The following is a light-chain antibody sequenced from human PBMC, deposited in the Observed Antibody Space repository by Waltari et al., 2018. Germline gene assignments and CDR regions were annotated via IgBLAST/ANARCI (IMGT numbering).Light chain of an antibody. CDR3: QQHGTSPYT. CDR2: AAS. J-gene: IGKJ2*01. Sequence: DIVLTQSPGTLSLSPGETATLSCRASQSVSINYLAWYQQKPGQAPSLLIYAASSRATGVPDRISGSGSGTDFTLTLSRLEPEDFAVYYCQQHGTSPYTFGQGTKLQIK. V-gene: IGKV3-20*01. CDR1: QSVSINY.